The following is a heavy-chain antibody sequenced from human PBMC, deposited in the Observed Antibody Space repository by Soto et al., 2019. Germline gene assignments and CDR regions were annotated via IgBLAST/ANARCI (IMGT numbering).Heavy chain of an antibody. J-gene: IGHJ5*02. CDR1: GYTFTSYY. CDR2: INPSGGST. V-gene: IGHV1-46*01. CDR3: ARGRYYYDSSGYYGFDP. Sequence: ASVKVSCKASGYTFTSYYMHWVRQAPGQGLEWMGIINPSGGSTSYAQKFQGRVTMTRDTSTSTVYMELSSLRSEDTAVYYCARGRYYYDSSGYYGFDPWGQGTLVTVSS. D-gene: IGHD3-22*01.